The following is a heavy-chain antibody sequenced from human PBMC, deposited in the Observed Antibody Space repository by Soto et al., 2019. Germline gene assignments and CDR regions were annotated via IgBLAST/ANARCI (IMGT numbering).Heavy chain of an antibody. CDR1: GYSFTNND. Sequence: ASVKVSCKASGYSFTNNDVSWVRQATGQGLEWMGWMNPGSGDTGYAQKFQGRVTMTRDISIATAYMELSSLRSDDTAIYYCARMATFGSLNWFDPWGQGTLVTVS. J-gene: IGHJ5*02. V-gene: IGHV1-8*01. CDR3: ARMATFGSLNWFDP. D-gene: IGHD3-16*01. CDR2: MNPGSGDT.